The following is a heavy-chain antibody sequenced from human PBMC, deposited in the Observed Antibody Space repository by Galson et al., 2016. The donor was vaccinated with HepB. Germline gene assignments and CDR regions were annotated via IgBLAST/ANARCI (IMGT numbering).Heavy chain of an antibody. CDR1: GFAFSVYG. D-gene: IGHD4-11*01. V-gene: IGHV3-23*01. J-gene: IGHJ4*02. CDR2: ISTSGSST. CDR3: AKGTTDLGYD. Sequence: SLRLSCAASGFAFSVYGMTWVRQAPRKGLEWVSAISTSGSSTDYADSVKGRFTISRDNSKNTLYLQMNSLRAEDTAVYYCAKGTTDLGYDWGQGIVVTVSS.